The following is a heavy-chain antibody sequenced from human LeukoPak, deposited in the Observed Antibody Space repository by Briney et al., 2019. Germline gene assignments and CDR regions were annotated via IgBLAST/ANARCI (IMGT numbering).Heavy chain of an antibody. CDR1: GFTFSSYG. J-gene: IGHJ3*02. D-gene: IGHD3-22*01. V-gene: IGHV3-30*02. CDR2: IRYDGSNK. CDR3: ARGPTYYYDSSGYYGNALDI. Sequence: GGSLRLSCAASGFTFSSYGMHWVRQAPGKGLEWVAFIRYDGSNKYYADSVKGRFTISRDNSKNTLHLQMNSLRAEDTAVYYCARGPTYYYDSSGYYGNALDIWGQGTMVTVSS.